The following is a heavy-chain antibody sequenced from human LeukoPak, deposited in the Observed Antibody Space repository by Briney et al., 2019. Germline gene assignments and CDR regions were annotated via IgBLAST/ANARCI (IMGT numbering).Heavy chain of an antibody. CDR1: GGSISSPTYY. Sequence: SETLSLTCTVSGGSISSPTYYWGWIRQPPGKGLEWIGSIYYRGSTSYNPSLKSRVSIFVDTSQKQFSMKLSSVTAADTAVYYCARQSTTITGTAFYYYFYMDVWGKGTTVTVSS. CDR3: ARQSTTITGTAFYYYFYMDV. V-gene: IGHV4-39*01. CDR2: IYYRGST. D-gene: IGHD1-7*01. J-gene: IGHJ6*03.